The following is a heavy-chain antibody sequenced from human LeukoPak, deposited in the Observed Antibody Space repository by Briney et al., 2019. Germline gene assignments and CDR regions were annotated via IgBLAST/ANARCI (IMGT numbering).Heavy chain of an antibody. CDR3: ARELDRIQDLDS. D-gene: IGHD1-1*01. CDR2: INNSGDDK. V-gene: IGHV3-21*01. J-gene: IGHJ4*02. CDR1: GYTFSCCS. Sequence: GGSLRLSCAASGYTFSCCSMNWVRRAPGKGLEWLSSINNSGDDKYHADSVQGRFTISRDNAKNSLYLQMNSLRAEDTAVYYCARELDRIQDLDSWGQGTQVTVSS.